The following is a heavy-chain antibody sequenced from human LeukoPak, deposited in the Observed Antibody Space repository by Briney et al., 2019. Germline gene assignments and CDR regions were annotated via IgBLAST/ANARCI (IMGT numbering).Heavy chain of an antibody. V-gene: IGHV3-30-3*01. Sequence: GGSLRLSCRTSGFLFHVYTMTWVRQAPGKGLEWVAVISYDGSNKYYADSVKGRFTISRDNSKNTLYLQMNSLRAEDTAVYYCARDYPARYSTYDAFGIWGQGTMVTVSS. D-gene: IGHD6-13*01. CDR2: ISYDGSNK. CDR3: ARDYPARYSTYDAFGI. J-gene: IGHJ3*02. CDR1: GFLFHVYT.